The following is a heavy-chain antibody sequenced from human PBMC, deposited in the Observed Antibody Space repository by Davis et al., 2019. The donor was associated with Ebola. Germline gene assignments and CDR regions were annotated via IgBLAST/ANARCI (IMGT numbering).Heavy chain of an antibody. CDR1: GYTFTSYD. CDR3: ARAVRYSVVVTRSSRKNYFDY. D-gene: IGHD2-2*01. J-gene: IGHJ4*02. CDR2: MNPNSGNT. V-gene: IGHV1-8*01. Sequence: ASVKVSCKASGYTFTSYDINWVRQATGQGLEWMGWMNPNSGNTGYAQKFQGRVTMTRYTSISTAYMELISLRSEDTAVYYCARAVRYSVVVTRSSRKNYFDYWGQGTLVTVSS.